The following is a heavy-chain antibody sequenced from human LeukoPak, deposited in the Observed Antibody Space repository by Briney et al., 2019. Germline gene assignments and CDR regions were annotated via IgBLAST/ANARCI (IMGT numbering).Heavy chain of an antibody. CDR1: GGSISSGSYY. D-gene: IGHD2-2*01. Sequence: SSETLSLTCTVSGGSISSGSYYWSWIRQPAGKGLEWIGRVYTSGSTNYNPSLKSRVTMSVDTSKNQFSLKLSSVTAADTAVYYCAREWYCSSTSCYQTFDYWGQGTLVTVSS. CDR3: AREWYCSSTSCYQTFDY. V-gene: IGHV4-61*02. CDR2: VYTSGST. J-gene: IGHJ4*02.